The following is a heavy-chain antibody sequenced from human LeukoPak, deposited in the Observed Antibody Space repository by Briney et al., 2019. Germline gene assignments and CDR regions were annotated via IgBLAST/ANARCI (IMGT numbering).Heavy chain of an antibody. CDR2: ISSSSSYI. J-gene: IGHJ4*02. D-gene: IGHD3-22*01. CDR1: GFTVSSYS. CDR3: ARGGYYDSSGYYYGPGYFDY. Sequence: GGSLRLSCAASGFTVSSYSMNWVRQAPGKGLEWVSSISSSSSYIYYADSVKGRFTISRDNAKNSLYLQMNSLRAEDTAVYYCARGGYYDSSGYYYGPGYFDYWGQGTLVTVSS. V-gene: IGHV3-21*01.